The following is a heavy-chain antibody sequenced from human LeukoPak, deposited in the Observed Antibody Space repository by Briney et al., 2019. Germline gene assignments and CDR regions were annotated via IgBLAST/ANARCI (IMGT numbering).Heavy chain of an antibody. CDR3: ARDSQTTVTTYYGMDV. Sequence: ASVKVSCKASGHTFTGYYMHWVRQAPGQGLEWMGWINPNSGGTNYAQKFQGRATMTRDTSISTAYMELSRLRSDDTAVYYCARDSQTTVTTYYGMDVWGQGTTVTVSS. CDR1: GHTFTGYY. J-gene: IGHJ6*02. CDR2: INPNSGGT. D-gene: IGHD4-17*01. V-gene: IGHV1-2*02.